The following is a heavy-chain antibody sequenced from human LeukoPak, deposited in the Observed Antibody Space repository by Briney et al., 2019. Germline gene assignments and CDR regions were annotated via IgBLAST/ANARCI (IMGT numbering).Heavy chain of an antibody. V-gene: IGHV3-11*05. CDR2: ISTGSTYT. CDR1: GFTFSDYY. J-gene: IGHJ2*01. Sequence: PGGSLRLSCAASGFTFSDYYMTWIRQAPGKGLEWLSYISTGSTYTNYANSVKGRFTISRDNAKNSLYLQLNSLRAEDTAVYYCTREDNWDFDLWGRGTLVTVSS. CDR3: TREDNWDFDL.